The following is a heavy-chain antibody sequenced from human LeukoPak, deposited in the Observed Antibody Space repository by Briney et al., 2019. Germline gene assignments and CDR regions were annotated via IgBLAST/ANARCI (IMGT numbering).Heavy chain of an antibody. CDR3: ARDPVQYYYGSDHAFDI. CDR2: ISSSSSYI. Sequence: GGSLRLSCAASGFTFSDYYMSWIRQAPGKGLEWVSSISSSSSYIYYADSVKGRFTISRDNAKNSLYLQMNSLRAEDTAVYYCARDPVQYYYGSDHAFDIWGQGTMVTVSS. J-gene: IGHJ3*02. V-gene: IGHV3-11*06. D-gene: IGHD3-10*01. CDR1: GFTFSDYY.